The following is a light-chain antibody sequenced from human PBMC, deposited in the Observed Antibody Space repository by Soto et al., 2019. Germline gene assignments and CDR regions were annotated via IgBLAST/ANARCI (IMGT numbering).Light chain of an antibody. CDR2: DVT. V-gene: IGLV2-11*01. Sequence: QSALTQPRSVSGSPGQSVTISCTGTSSDVGGSDYVSWCQHHPGKAPKLVIYDVTKRPSGVPDRFSGSKSGNTASLTISGLQDEDESDYYCASYAGYYVFGTGTKLTVL. CDR1: SSDVGGSDY. CDR3: ASYAGYYV. J-gene: IGLJ1*01.